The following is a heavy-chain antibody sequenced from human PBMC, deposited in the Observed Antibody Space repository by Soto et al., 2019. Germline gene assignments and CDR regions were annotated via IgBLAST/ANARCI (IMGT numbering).Heavy chain of an antibody. CDR2: INPNSGGT. D-gene: IGHD5-12*01. J-gene: IGHJ4*02. CDR3: ARVFRDGYALAY. V-gene: IGHV1-2*02. Sequence: GSVEASSKASGYPFTGHYMHSVRQAPGQGLEWMGWINPNSGGTSYAQKFQGRGTMTRDTSISTAYMELSRVRSDDTAVYFCARVFRDGYALAYCGQGTLVTVSS. CDR1: GYPFTGHY.